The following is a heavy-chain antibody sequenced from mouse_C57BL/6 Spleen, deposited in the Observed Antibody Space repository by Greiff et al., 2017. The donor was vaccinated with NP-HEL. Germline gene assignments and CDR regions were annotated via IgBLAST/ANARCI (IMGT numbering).Heavy chain of an antibody. CDR1: GFTFSSYG. Sequence: VQGVESGGDLVKPGGSLKLSCAASGFTFSSYGMSWVRQTPDKRLEWVATISSGGSYTYYPDSVKGRFTISRDNAKNTLYLQMSSLKSEDTAMYYCARSNFDYWGQGTTLTVSS. V-gene: IGHV5-6*01. J-gene: IGHJ2*01. CDR2: ISSGGSYT. CDR3: ARSNFDY.